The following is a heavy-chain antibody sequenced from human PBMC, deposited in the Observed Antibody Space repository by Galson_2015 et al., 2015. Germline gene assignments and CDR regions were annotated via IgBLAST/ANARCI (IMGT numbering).Heavy chain of an antibody. CDR3: AHRQAYSGGAFNV. CDR2: VYWDDDK. V-gene: IGHV2-5*02. Sequence: PALVKPTQTLTLTCTFSGFSVTTTGMGVGWIRQPPGKALEWPALVYWDDDKRYSPSLKSRVTITRDTSRNQVVLTMTNMDPVDTATYYCAHRQAYSGGAFNVWGQGTMVTVSS. D-gene: IGHD1-26*01. CDR1: GFSVTTTGMG. J-gene: IGHJ3*01.